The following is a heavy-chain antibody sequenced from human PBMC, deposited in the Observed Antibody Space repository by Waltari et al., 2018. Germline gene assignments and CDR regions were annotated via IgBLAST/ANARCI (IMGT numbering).Heavy chain of an antibody. CDR1: GGSFSGYY. J-gene: IGHJ5*02. Sequence: QVQLQQWGAGLLKPSETLSLTCAVYGGSFSGYYWSWIRQPPGKGLEWIGEINHSGSTTYNPSLKSRVTISVDTSKNQFSLKLSSVTAADTAVYYCAVAVAGSGFDPWGQGTLVTVSS. CDR3: AVAVAGSGFDP. V-gene: IGHV4-34*01. D-gene: IGHD6-19*01. CDR2: INHSGST.